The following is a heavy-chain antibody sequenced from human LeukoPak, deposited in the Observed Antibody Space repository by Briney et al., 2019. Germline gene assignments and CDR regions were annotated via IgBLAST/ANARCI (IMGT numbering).Heavy chain of an antibody. CDR2: ISAYNGNT. CDR3: ARDAVRGSGWTYYFDY. J-gene: IGHJ4*02. D-gene: IGHD6-19*01. Sequence: ASVKVSCKASGYTFTSYGISWVRQAPGQGLEWMGWISAYNGNTNYAQKLQGRVTMTTDTSTSTAYMELRSLRSDDTAVYYCARDAVRGSGWTYYFDYWGQGTLVTVSS. CDR1: GYTFTSYG. V-gene: IGHV1-18*01.